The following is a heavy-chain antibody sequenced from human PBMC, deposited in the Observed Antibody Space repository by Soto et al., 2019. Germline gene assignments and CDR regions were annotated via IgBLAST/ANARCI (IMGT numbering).Heavy chain of an antibody. V-gene: IGHV3-15*07. J-gene: IGHJ6*02. CDR2: IKSKTDGGTT. D-gene: IGHD5-12*01. Sequence: GGSLRLSCAASGFTFSNAWMNWVRQAPGKGLEWVGRIKSKTDGGTTDYAAPVKGRFTISRDDSKNTLYLQMNSLKTEDTAVYSCTTVDSGGYELWNGMDVWGQGTTVTVSS. CDR1: GFTFSNAW. CDR3: TTVDSGGYELWNGMDV.